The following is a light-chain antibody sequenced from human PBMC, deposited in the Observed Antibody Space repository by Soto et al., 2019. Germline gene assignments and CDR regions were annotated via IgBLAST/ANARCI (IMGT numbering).Light chain of an antibody. V-gene: IGKV3-20*01. CDR1: QSVRSSY. J-gene: IGKJ2*01. Sequence: VLTQSPGTLSLSPGERATLSCRANQSVRSSYLAWYQQKPGQAPRLLIYGGSNRATGIPDRFSGSGSGTDFTLTISRLEPEDSAVYFCQQYDWSPMYTFGQGTKLEIK. CDR2: GGS. CDR3: QQYDWSPMYT.